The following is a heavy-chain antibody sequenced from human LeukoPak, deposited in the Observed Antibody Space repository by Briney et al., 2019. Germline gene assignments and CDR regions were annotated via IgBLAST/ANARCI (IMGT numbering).Heavy chain of an antibody. CDR2: INTNTGNP. J-gene: IGHJ4*02. CDR1: GYTFTNYA. Sequence: ASVKVSCKASGYTFTNYAMNWVRQASGQGLEWMGWINTNTGNPTYAQGFTGRFVFSLDTSVSTAYLQISSLKAEDTAVYYCARVKYADFSDFWGQGTLVTVSS. V-gene: IGHV7-4-1*02. D-gene: IGHD4-17*01. CDR3: ARVKYADFSDF.